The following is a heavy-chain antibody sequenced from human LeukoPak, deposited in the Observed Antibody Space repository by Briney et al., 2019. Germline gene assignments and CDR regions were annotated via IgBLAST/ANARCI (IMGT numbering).Heavy chain of an antibody. J-gene: IGHJ6*03. D-gene: IGHD5-24*01. CDR3: ASSRDGYNWGAYYYYYMDV. Sequence: GGSLRLSCAASGFTFSNYWMTWVRQAPGKGLEWVANIRQEGGEKYYVDSVKGRFTISRDNAKNSLYLQMNSLRAEDTAVYYCASSRDGYNWGAYYYYYMDVWGKGTTVTVSS. V-gene: IGHV3-7*01. CDR1: GFTFSNYW. CDR2: IRQEGGEK.